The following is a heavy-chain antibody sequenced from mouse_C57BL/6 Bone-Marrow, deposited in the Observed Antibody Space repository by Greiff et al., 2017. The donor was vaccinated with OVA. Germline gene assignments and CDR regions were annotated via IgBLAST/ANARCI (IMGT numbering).Heavy chain of an antibody. CDR2: ICSGGDYI. J-gene: IGHJ1*03. CDR1: GFTFSSYA. Sequence: EVKLVESGEGLVKPGGSLKLSCAASGFTFSSYAMSWVRQTPEKRLEWVAYICSGGDYIYYADTVKGRFTISRDNARNTLHRQMSSLKSEDTAMYYCTREGTLLRNFDVWGTGTTVTVSS. V-gene: IGHV5-9-1*02. CDR3: TREGTLLRNFDV. D-gene: IGHD1-1*01.